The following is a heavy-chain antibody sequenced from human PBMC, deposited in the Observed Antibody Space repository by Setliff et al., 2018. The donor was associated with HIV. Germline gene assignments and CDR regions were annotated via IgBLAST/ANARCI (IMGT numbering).Heavy chain of an antibody. V-gene: IGHV4-59*08. J-gene: IGHJ3*01. D-gene: IGHD1-26*01. CDR2: IYYSGNT. CDR3: ARWESAQKAFNP. CDR1: GASIRGHY. Sequence: SETLSLTCSVSGASIRGHYWSWIRQSPGKGLEWIGNIYYSGNTNYNPSFKSRVTISVDTSKNQFSLKLNSLSAADTAVYYCARWESAQKAFNPWGHGTMVTVSS.